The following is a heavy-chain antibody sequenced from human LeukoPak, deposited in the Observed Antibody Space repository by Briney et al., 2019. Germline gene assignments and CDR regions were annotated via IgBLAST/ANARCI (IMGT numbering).Heavy chain of an antibody. CDR1: GYSINTGYY. CDR2: IYNSGSI. V-gene: IGHV4-38-2*01. CDR3: ARNASVVPPVMPGGLYFFDY. J-gene: IGHJ4*02. Sequence: PSETLSLTCAVSGYSINTGYYWGWIRQSPGKGLEWIGSIYNSGSIYYNPSLKSRVTISVDTSKNQFSLKLTSVTAADTGVYYCARNASVVPPVMPGGLYFFDYWGQGTLVTVSS. D-gene: IGHD2-2*01.